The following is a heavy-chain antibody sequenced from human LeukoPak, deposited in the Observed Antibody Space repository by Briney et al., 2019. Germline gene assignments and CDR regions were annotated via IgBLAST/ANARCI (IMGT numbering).Heavy chain of an antibody. CDR1: GYSFTGYY. D-gene: IGHD1-26*01. V-gene: IGHV1-2*02. CDR3: ARGVGATQSRY. Sequence: ASVKVSCKASGYSFTGYYLHWVRQAPGQGLEWMGWINPNSGGTNYAQKFQGRVTMTRDTSISTAYMELSGLRSDDTAVYYCARGVGATQSRYWGQGTLVIVSS. CDR2: INPNSGGT. J-gene: IGHJ4*02.